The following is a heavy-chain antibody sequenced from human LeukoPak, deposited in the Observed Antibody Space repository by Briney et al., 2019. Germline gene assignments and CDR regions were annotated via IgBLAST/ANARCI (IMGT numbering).Heavy chain of an antibody. CDR1: GLTFSSYA. CDR2: ISYDGSNK. J-gene: IGHJ4*02. CDR3: ARDYYDSSGSIDY. Sequence: GGSLRLSCAASGLTFSSYAMHWVRQAPGKGLEWVAVISYDGSNKYYADSVKGRFTISRDNSKNTLYLQMNSLRAEDTAVYYCARDYYDSSGSIDYWGQGTLVTVSS. V-gene: IGHV3-30-3*01. D-gene: IGHD3-22*01.